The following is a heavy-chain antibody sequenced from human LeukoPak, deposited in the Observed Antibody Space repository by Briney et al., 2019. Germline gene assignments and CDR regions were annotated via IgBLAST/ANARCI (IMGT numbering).Heavy chain of an antibody. CDR3: ARARGYSYGYIVAPSGGRNFDY. J-gene: IGHJ4*02. CDR2: INHSGST. V-gene: IGHV4-34*01. CDR1: GGSFSGYY. Sequence: SETLSLTXAVYGGSFSGYYWSWIRQPPGKGLEWIGEINHSGSTNYNPSLKSRVTISVDTPKNQFSLKLSSVTAADTAVYYCARARGYSYGYIVAPSGGRNFDYWGQGTLVTVSS. D-gene: IGHD5-18*01.